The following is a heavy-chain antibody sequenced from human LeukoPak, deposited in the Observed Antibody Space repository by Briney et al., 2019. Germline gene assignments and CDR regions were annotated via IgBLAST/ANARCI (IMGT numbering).Heavy chain of an antibody. J-gene: IGHJ4*02. D-gene: IGHD3-9*01. CDR2: INHSGST. Sequence: KPSETLSLNCAVYGGAFSGYYWSWIRQPPGKGLEWIGEINHSGSTNYNPSLKSRVTISVDTSKNQFSLKLSSVTAADTAVYYCARGLRYFVYWGQGTLVTVSS. CDR3: ARGLRYFVY. CDR1: GGAFSGYY. V-gene: IGHV4-34*01.